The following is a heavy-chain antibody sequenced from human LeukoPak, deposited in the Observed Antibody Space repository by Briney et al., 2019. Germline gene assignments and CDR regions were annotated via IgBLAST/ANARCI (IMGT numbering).Heavy chain of an antibody. Sequence: SCKASGYTFTGFYIHWVRQAPGKGLEWVAVISYDGSNKYYADSVKGRFTISRDNSKNTLYLQMNSLRAEDTALYYCAKDKSHSSWTSRYYYYALDVWGQGTTVTVSS. J-gene: IGHJ6*02. D-gene: IGHD6-19*01. CDR2: ISYDGSNK. CDR1: GYTFTGFY. CDR3: AKDKSHSSWTSRYYYYALDV. V-gene: IGHV3-30-3*02.